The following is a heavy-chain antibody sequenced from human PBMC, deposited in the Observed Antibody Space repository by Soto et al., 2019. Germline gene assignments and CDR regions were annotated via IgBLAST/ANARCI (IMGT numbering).Heavy chain of an antibody. CDR1: GFTFSSYS. J-gene: IGHJ6*02. V-gene: IGHV3-21*01. Sequence: VGSLRLSCAASGFTFSSYSMNWVRQAPGKGLEWVSSISSSSYIYYADSVKGRFTISRDNAKNSLYLQMNSLRAEDTAVYYCAREGYYYYGMDVWGQGTTVTVSS. CDR2: ISSSSYI. CDR3: AREGYYYYGMDV.